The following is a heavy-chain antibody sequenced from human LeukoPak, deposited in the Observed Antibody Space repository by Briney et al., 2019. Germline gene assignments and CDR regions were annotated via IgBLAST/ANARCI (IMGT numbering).Heavy chain of an antibody. J-gene: IGHJ4*02. Sequence: SETLSLTCTVSGGSISSYHWSWIRQPAGKGLEWIGHININEGPKYNPSLKSRVTISLDTSKNQFSLKLSSVTAADTAVYYCAGHHPRNTVDFWGQGTLVTVSS. D-gene: IGHD2/OR15-2a*01. CDR2: ININEGP. CDR3: AGHHPRNTVDF. V-gene: IGHV4-59*08. CDR1: GGSISSYH.